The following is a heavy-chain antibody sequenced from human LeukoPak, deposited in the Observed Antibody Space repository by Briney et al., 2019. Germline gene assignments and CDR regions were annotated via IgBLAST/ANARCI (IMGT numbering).Heavy chain of an antibody. CDR1: GYTFTSYD. CDR3: ARDRGWELGYCSGGSCYDVIWFAP. D-gene: IGHD2-15*01. V-gene: IGHV1-18*01. CDR2: TSANSGNT. Sequence: ASVKVSCKASGYTFTSYDISWVRQAPGQGLEWMGWTSANSGNTNYAQKLQGRVTMTTDTSTSIVYMELRSLRSDDTAVYYCARDRGWELGYCSGGSCYDVIWFAPGGQGTLATVSP. J-gene: IGHJ5*02.